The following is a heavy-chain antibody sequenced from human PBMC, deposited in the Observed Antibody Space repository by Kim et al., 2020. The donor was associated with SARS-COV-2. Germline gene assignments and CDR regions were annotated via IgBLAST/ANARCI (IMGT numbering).Heavy chain of an antibody. V-gene: IGHV3-21*01. D-gene: IGHD4-4*01. J-gene: IGHJ1*01. CDR3: ARDQSASYSNIPID. Sequence: GGSLRLSCEASEFPFTSYTMIWVRQAPGKGLEWVSFIVSSGHYLYYADSVKGRFTISRDNARKSLFLQMNSLRVEDTAVYYCARDQSASYSNIPIDWGQGSLVTVSA. CDR2: IVSSGHYL. CDR1: EFPFTSYT.